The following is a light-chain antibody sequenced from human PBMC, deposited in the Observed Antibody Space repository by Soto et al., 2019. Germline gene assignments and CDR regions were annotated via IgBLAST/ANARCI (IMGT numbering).Light chain of an antibody. CDR2: AAY. CDR3: QQYNNWPRT. CDR1: EIVTSS. J-gene: IGKJ1*01. Sequence: EIVMTQSPATLSVSPGDRSTLSCMASEIVTSSLPWYQQKPGQPPRLLIYAAYTRATGIPARFSGSGSGTEFTLTISSLQSEDFAVYYCQQYNNWPRTVGPVTQVEIK. V-gene: IGKV3-15*01.